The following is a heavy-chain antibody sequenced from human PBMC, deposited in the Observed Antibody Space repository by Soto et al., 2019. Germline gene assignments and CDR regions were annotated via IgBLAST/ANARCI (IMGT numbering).Heavy chain of an antibody. J-gene: IGHJ4*02. CDR2: IWHNGKNK. CDR1: GFAFSNFG. V-gene: IGHV3-33*04. Sequence: QVQVVESGGGVVQPGRSLRLSCATSGFAFSNFGMHWVRQVPGKGLEWVAVIWHNGKNKDYADYAKGRFTISRDNSKNILYVEMNSLRVEDTAIYYCARDPGQDEDMDYWGQGTLVTVSS. CDR3: ARDPGQDEDMDY.